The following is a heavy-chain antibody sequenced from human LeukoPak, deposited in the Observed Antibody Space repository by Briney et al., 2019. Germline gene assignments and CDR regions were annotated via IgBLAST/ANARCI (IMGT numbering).Heavy chain of an antibody. CDR1: GFTFSSYA. V-gene: IGHV3-48*04. CDR2: ISSSSSTI. Sequence: GGSLRLSCAASGFTFSSYAMSWVRQAPGKGLEWVSYISSSSSTIYYADSVKGRFTISRDNAKNSLYLQMNSLRAEDTAVYYCARDPEPRYYYDSSGYYNYMDVWGKGTTVTVSS. J-gene: IGHJ6*03. D-gene: IGHD3-22*01. CDR3: ARDPEPRYYYDSSGYYNYMDV.